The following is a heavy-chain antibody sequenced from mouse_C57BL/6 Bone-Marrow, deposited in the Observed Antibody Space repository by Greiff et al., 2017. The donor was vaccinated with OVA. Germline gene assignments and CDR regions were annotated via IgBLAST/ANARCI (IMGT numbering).Heavy chain of an antibody. CDR2: IYPRSGNT. Sequence: VKLMESGAELARPGASVKLSCKASGYTFTSYGISWVKQRTGQGLEWIGEIYPRSGNTYYNEKFKGKATLTADKSSSTAYMELRSLTSEDSAVYFCASYYYGSSFDYWGQGTTLTVSA. D-gene: IGHD1-1*01. CDR3: ASYYYGSSFDY. CDR1: GYTFTSYG. V-gene: IGHV1-81*01. J-gene: IGHJ2*01.